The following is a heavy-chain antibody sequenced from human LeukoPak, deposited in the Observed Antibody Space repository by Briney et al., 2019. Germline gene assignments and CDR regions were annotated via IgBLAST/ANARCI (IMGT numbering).Heavy chain of an antibody. CDR3: ARGPVPATAIPGKYDDY. J-gene: IGHJ4*02. Sequence: VASVKVSCKASGGTFSSYTISWVRQAPGQGLEWMGRIIPILGIANYAQKFQGRVTITADKSTSTVYMELSSLRSEDTAVYYCARGPVPATAIPGKYDDYWGQGTLVTASS. V-gene: IGHV1-69*02. D-gene: IGHD2-2*02. CDR1: GGTFSSYT. CDR2: IIPILGIA.